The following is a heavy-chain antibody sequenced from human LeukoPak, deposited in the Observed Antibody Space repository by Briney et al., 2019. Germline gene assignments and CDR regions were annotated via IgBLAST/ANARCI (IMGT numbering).Heavy chain of an antibody. Sequence: SETLSLTCSVSGDSVSSCYWSWIRQPPGKGLEWIGYISSGNTNYNPSLKSRVTISVDTSKNQFSLSLNSVTAADTAVYYCARIDYGDYNFYYYYMDVWGKGTTVTVSS. CDR3: ARIDYGDYNFYYYYMDV. CDR2: ISSGNT. V-gene: IGHV4-59*02. J-gene: IGHJ6*03. D-gene: IGHD4-17*01. CDR1: GDSVSSCY.